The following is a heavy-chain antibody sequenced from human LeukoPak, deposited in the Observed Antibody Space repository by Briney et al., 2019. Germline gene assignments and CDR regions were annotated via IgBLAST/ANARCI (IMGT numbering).Heavy chain of an antibody. J-gene: IGHJ4*02. CDR1: GFTFSSYA. Sequence: GGSLRLSCAASGFTFSSYAMSWVRQAPGKGLEWVSAISGSGGSTYYADSVKGRFTISRDNAKNSLYLQMNSLRAEDTAVYYCARDGAAAAGRYFDYWGQGSLVTVSS. CDR2: ISGSGGST. D-gene: IGHD6-13*01. CDR3: ARDGAAAAGRYFDY. V-gene: IGHV3-23*01.